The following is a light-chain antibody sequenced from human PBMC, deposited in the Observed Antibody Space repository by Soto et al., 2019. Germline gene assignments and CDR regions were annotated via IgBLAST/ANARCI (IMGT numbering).Light chain of an antibody. Sequence: QSALTQPPSASGSPGQSVTISCTGTSSDVGGYNLVSWYQQHPGKAPKFMIYDDNRRPSGISNRFSGSKSGNTAFLTISGLQAEDEADYYCCSYAGSSIWVFGGGTKLTVL. J-gene: IGLJ3*02. CDR1: SSDVGGYNL. V-gene: IGLV2-23*01. CDR3: CSYAGSSIWV. CDR2: DDN.